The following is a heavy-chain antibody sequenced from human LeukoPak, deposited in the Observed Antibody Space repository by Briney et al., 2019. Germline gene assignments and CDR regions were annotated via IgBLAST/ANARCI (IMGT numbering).Heavy chain of an antibody. Sequence: ASVKVSCKASGGTFSSYAISWVRQAPGQGLEWMGGIIPIFGTANYAQKLQGRVTMSMDTSISTAYMELTSLRSEDTAVYYCVAMLYWGQGTLVTVSS. CDR2: IIPIFGTA. D-gene: IGHD3-16*01. J-gene: IGHJ4*02. V-gene: IGHV1-69*05. CDR1: GGTFSSYA. CDR3: VAMLY.